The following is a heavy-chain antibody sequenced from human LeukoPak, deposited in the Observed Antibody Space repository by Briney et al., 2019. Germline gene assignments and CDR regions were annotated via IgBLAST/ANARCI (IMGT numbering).Heavy chain of an antibody. V-gene: IGHV1-2*02. J-gene: IGHJ4*02. CDR3: AREKISGYYFDY. CDR2: INPNSGGT. Sequence: AASVKVSCKASGYTFTGYYMHWVRQAPGQGLVWMGWINPNSGGTNYAQKFQGRVTMTRDTSISTAYMELSRLRSDDTAVYYCAREKISGYYFDYWGQGTLVTVSS. D-gene: IGHD6-25*01. CDR1: GYTFTGYY.